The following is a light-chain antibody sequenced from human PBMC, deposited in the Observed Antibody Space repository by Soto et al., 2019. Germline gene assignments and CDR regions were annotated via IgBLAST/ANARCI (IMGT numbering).Light chain of an antibody. J-gene: IGLJ2*01. V-gene: IGLV1-40*01. CDR2: GNT. CDR1: GSNIGAGFD. Sequence: QSVLTQPPPLSGAPGQNIIISCTGGGSNIGAGFDVHWYQQLPGTAPKLLIYGNTNRPSGVPDRFSGSKSGTSASLVITGLQADDEADYYCQSYDTGLSGPVVFGGGTKLTVL. CDR3: QSYDTGLSGPVV.